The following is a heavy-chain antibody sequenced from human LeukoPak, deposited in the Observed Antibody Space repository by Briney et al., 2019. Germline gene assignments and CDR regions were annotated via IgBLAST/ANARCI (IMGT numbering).Heavy chain of an antibody. Sequence: PSETLSLTCTVSGGSISSYYWSWIRQPPGKGLEWIGYIYYSGSTNYNPSLKSRVTISVDTSKNQFSLKLSSVTAADTAVYYCARGHLTWGSWLDPWGQGTLVTVSS. V-gene: IGHV4-59*01. J-gene: IGHJ5*02. D-gene: IGHD7-27*01. CDR2: IYYSGST. CDR3: ARGHLTWGSWLDP. CDR1: GGSISSYY.